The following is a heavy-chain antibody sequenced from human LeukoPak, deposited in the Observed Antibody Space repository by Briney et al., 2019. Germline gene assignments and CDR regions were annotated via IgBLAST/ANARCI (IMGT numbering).Heavy chain of an antibody. CDR2: INPNSGAT. J-gene: IGHJ1*01. CDR1: GYTFTGYY. CDR3: ARVVGVGVPGFQN. V-gene: IGHV1-2*02. Sequence: ASVKVSCKASGYTFTGYYLHWVRQAPRQGPEWMGWINPNSGATYYLQKFQGRITMTRDTSISTAYMELNRLISDDTAVYYCARVVGVGVPGFQNWGQGTLVTVSS. D-gene: IGHD3-3*01.